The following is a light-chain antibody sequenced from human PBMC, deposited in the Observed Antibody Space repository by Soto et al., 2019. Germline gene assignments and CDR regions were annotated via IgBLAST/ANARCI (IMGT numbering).Light chain of an antibody. V-gene: IGKV2-28*01. CDR3: LQAIETPWR. J-gene: IGKJ1*01. CDR2: LGS. CDR1: QSLLHSNGYTY. Sequence: DIVMTQSPLSLPVTPGEPASISCRSSQSLLHSNGYTYLDWYLQKPGQSPQLLIYLGSNRASGFPYRLSGRGSGPDFSLKISGVEAADVLVCSCLQAIETPWRFGQGTKVEIK.